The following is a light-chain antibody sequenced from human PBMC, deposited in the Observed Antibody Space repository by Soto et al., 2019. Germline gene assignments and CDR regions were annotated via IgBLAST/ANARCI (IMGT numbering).Light chain of an antibody. J-gene: IGLJ3*02. CDR3: CSYATSRTLV. Sequence: QSALTQTASVSASPGQSITISCSGTSSDVGSYNLVSWYQHYPGKAPKLIIYEGSRRPSGVSDRFSGSKSGNTASLTISGLQAEDEADYYCCSYATSRTLVFCGGTKLTVL. CDR1: SSDVGSYNL. CDR2: EGS. V-gene: IGLV2-23*01.